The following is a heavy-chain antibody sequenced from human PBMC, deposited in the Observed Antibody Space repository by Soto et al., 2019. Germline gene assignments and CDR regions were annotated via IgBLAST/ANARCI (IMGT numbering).Heavy chain of an antibody. CDR1: GFTFSDYY. CDR2: ISSSGSTI. D-gene: IGHD3-16*02. J-gene: IGHJ4*02. Sequence: QVQLVESGGGLVQPGGSLRLSCAASGFTFSDYYMSWIRQAPGKGLEWVSYISSSGSTIYYADSVKGRFTISRDNAKNSLYLQMNSLRAEDTAVYYCARDRDYDYIWGSYRTTPFGYWGQGTLVTVSS. V-gene: IGHV3-11*01. CDR3: ARDRDYDYIWGSYRTTPFGY.